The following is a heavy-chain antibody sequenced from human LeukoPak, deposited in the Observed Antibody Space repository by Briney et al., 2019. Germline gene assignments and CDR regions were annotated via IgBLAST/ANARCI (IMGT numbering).Heavy chain of an antibody. J-gene: IGHJ4*02. CDR2: TRFDGSIK. D-gene: IGHD1-1*01. Sequence: GGSLRLSCAVSGFIFSDYGFHWVRQAQGKGLEWVAVTRFDGSIKQYADSVKGRFTISRDDSKNTLYLQMNSLKSEDTAVYYCARWGGTRQYYFDYWGRGTLVTVSS. V-gene: IGHV3-33*01. CDR3: ARWGGTRQYYFDY. CDR1: GFIFSDYG.